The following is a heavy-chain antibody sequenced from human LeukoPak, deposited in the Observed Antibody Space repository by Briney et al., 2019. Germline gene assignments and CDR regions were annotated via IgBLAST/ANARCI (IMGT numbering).Heavy chain of an antibody. CDR3: ARDATVRGVTNFDY. J-gene: IGHJ4*02. CDR2: INPNSGGT. CDR1: GYTFTSYY. D-gene: IGHD3-10*01. V-gene: IGHV1-2*02. Sequence: ASVKVSCKASGYTFTSYYMHWVRQAPGQGLEWMGWINPNSGGTNYARKFQGRVTMTRDTSISTAYMELSRLRSDDTAVYYCARDATVRGVTNFDYWGQGTLVTVSS.